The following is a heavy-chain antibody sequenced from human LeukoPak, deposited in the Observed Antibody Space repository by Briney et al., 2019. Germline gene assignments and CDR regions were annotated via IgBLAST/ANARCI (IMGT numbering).Heavy chain of an antibody. D-gene: IGHD2-8*01. V-gene: IGHV4-59*08. J-gene: IGHJ3*02. CDR1: GGSINSYY. CDR3: ARHRQYDADAFDI. Sequence: PSETLSLTCTVSGGSINSYYWTWIRQPPGKRLEWIGFISYSGNTKYNPPLKSRVTISGDMSKNQFSVKLISVTAADTAVYFCARHRQYDADAFDIWGQGTMVTVSS. CDR2: ISYSGNT.